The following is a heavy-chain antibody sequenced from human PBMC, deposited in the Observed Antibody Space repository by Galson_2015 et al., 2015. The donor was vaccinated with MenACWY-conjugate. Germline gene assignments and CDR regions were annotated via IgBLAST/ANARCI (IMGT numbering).Heavy chain of an antibody. CDR2: IKQDGSVK. CDR1: GFTFSSYW. J-gene: IGHJ4*02. V-gene: IGHV3-7*03. CDR3: ARENNDIHSHFVY. Sequence: SLRLSCAASGFTFSSYWMSWVRQAPGKGLEWVANIKQDGSVKYYVDSVRGRFTISRYNAKDSLFLQMNSLRGEDTAVYYCARENNDIHSHFVYWGQGNLVTVSS. D-gene: IGHD3-9*01.